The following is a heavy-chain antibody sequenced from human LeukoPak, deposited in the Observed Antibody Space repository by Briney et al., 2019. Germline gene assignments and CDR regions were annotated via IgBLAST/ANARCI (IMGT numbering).Heavy chain of an antibody. D-gene: IGHD5-24*01. CDR1: GGSVSTIGYS. CDR2: IYQSGST. Sequence: IPSETLSLTCGVSGGSVSTIGYSWSWIRQPPGKGLEWIGYIYQSGSTSYNPSLQSRVTISIDKSKNQFSLKLSSVTAADTAVYYCAKDLDRRNYGHNYDYWGQGTLVTVSS. V-gene: IGHV4-30-2*01. CDR3: AKDLDRRNYGHNYDY. J-gene: IGHJ4*02.